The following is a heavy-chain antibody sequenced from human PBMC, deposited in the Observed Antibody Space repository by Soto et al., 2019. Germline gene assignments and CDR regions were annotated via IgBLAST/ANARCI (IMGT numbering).Heavy chain of an antibody. CDR2: FYNTGFI. J-gene: IGHJ5*02. Sequence: GVSLRLSCGASGSTVSADSMIWVRQAQGKGLEWVSLFYNTGFIHYADSVKGRFTISRDNSKNTLYLQMNSLRAEDTAVYFCARHDWLDPWGQGTLVTVSS. V-gene: IGHV3-53*01. CDR3: ARHDWLDP. CDR1: GSTVSADS.